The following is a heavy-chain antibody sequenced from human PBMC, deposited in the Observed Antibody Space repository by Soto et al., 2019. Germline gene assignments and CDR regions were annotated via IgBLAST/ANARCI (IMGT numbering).Heavy chain of an antibody. V-gene: IGHV3-66*01. CDR1: GFTVISNY. CDR2: ICSGSST. Sequence: GGALRLSCAASGFTVISNYMSWVLQAPWKGLEWVSVICSGSSTYYADSVKGRFTISRDNAKNTLYLQMNSLRAEDTAVYYCARDRPYYYGSGSENWFDPWGQGTLVTVSS. CDR3: ARDRPYYYGSGSENWFDP. J-gene: IGHJ5*02. D-gene: IGHD3-10*01.